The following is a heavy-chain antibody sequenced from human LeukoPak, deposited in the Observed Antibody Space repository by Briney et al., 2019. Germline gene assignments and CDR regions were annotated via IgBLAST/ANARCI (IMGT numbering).Heavy chain of an antibody. CDR1: GFTFSSYA. V-gene: IGHV3-30-3*01. CDR2: ISYDGSNK. D-gene: IGHD6-19*01. J-gene: IGHJ4*02. CDR3: ARLGGYKQWLAVDY. Sequence: GGSLRLSCAASGFTFSSYAMHWVRQAPGKGLEWVAVISYDGSNKYYADSVKGRFTISRDNSKNTLYLQMNSLRAEDTAVYYCARLGGYKQWLAVDYWGQGTLVTVSS.